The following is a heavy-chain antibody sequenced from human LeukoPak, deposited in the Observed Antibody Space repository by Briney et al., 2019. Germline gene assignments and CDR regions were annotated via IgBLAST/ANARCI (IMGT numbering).Heavy chain of an antibody. Sequence: SETLSLTCAVSGGSISSNYWSWIRQPPGKGLEWIGYIYYSGSTNYNPSLKSRVTISVDTSKNQFSLKLSSVTAADTAVYYCARGTRLRFLEWLLETQAEFNYFDYWGQGTLVTVSS. D-gene: IGHD3-3*01. CDR2: IYYSGST. J-gene: IGHJ4*02. CDR1: GGSISSNY. V-gene: IGHV4-59*01. CDR3: ARGTRLRFLEWLLETQAEFNYFDY.